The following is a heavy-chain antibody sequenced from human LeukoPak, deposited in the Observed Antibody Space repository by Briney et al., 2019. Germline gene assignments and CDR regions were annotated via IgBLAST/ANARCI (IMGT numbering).Heavy chain of an antibody. CDR1: GFPFSSYA. D-gene: IGHD5-12*01. J-gene: IGHJ4*02. CDR3: AREMGLNIVATFGY. Sequence: PGGSLRLSCSASGFPFSSYAMHWVRQAPGKGLEWVALIWYDGSNKYYTDSVKGRFTISRDNSKNTLYLQMNSLRAEDTAVYYCAREMGLNIVATFGYWGQGTLVTVSS. V-gene: IGHV3-33*08. CDR2: IWYDGSNK.